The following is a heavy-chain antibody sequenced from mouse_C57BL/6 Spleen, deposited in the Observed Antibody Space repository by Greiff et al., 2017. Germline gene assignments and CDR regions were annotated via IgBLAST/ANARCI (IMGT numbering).Heavy chain of an antibody. CDR3: ARSEVGLRGGSFDY. D-gene: IGHD2-4*01. CDR2: IYPRSGNT. V-gene: IGHV1-81*01. CDR1: GYTFTSYG. Sequence: QVQLQQSGAELARPGASVKLSCKASGYTFTSYGISWVKQRTGQGLEWIGEIYPRSGNTYYNEKFKGKATLTADKSSSTAYMELRSLTSEDSAVYVYARSEVGLRGGSFDYWGQGTTLTVSS. J-gene: IGHJ2*01.